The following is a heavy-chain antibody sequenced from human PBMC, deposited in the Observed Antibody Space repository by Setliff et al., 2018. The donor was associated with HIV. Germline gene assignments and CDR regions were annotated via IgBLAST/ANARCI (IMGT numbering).Heavy chain of an antibody. Sequence: GGSLRLSCTASRFTFTSYSMHWVRQAPGKGLEWVAVISHDGSIKYYADSVKGRFTISRDNSKNTLYLQMNSLRAEDTAVYYCARDTWYYSAKHLDVWGKGTTVTAPQ. CDR2: ISHDGSIK. D-gene: IGHD3-10*01. V-gene: IGHV3-30*04. CDR1: RFTFTSYS. CDR3: ARDTWYYSAKHLDV. J-gene: IGHJ6*04.